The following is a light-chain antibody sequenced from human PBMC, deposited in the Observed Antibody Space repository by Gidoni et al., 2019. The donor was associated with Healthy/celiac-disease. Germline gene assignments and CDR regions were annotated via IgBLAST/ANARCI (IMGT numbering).Light chain of an antibody. Sequence: EMVLTQSPGTLSLSPGERATLSCRASQSVSSSYLAWYQQKPGQAPRLLIYGASSRATGIPDRFSGSGSVTDFTLTISRLEPEDFAVYYCQQYGGTFGQGTKVEIK. J-gene: IGKJ1*01. CDR2: GAS. CDR3: QQYGGT. CDR1: QSVSSSY. V-gene: IGKV3-20*01.